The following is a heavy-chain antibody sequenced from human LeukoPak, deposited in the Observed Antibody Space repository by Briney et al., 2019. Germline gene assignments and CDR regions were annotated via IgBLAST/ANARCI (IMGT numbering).Heavy chain of an antibody. CDR3: AKFYDFDSRGYYSD. D-gene: IGHD3-22*01. J-gene: IGHJ4*02. CDR2: LSAGTESS. CDR1: GFSIRTFG. V-gene: IGHV3-23*01. Sequence: GGSLRLSCASSGFSIRTFGMTWVRQAAGKALEWVSTLSAGTESSYYADAVKGRFTVSGDYSKNTLYLLMTNVRANDSAVYYCAKFYDFDSRGYYSDWGQGTLVAVSS.